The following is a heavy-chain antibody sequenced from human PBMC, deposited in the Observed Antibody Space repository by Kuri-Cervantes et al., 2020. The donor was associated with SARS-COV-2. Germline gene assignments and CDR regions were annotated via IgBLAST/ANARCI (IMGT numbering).Heavy chain of an antibody. V-gene: IGHV1-24*01. CDR2: FDPEDGET. CDR3: AKLLPPPRRTYYYDSSGYYDPLALDY. D-gene: IGHD3-22*01. Sequence: ASVKVSCKVSGYTLTELSMHWVRQAPGKGLEWMGGFDPEDGETIYAQKFQGRVTMTEDTSTDTAYMELSSLRSEDTAVYYCAKLLPPPRRTYYYDSSGYYDPLALDYWGQGTLVTVSS. J-gene: IGHJ4*02. CDR1: GYTLTELS.